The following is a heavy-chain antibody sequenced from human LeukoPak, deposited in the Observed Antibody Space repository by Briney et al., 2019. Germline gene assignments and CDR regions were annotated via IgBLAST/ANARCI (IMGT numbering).Heavy chain of an antibody. D-gene: IGHD1-26*01. J-gene: IGHJ4*02. Sequence: GESLKISCKGSGYSFTSYWIGWVRQMPGKGLEWMGIIYPGDSDTRYSPSFQGQVTISADKSISTAYLQWSSLKASDTAMYYCARLPIRGYSPHYCFDYWGQGTLVTVSS. CDR3: ARLPIRGYSPHYCFDY. CDR2: IYPGDSDT. CDR1: GYSFTSYW. V-gene: IGHV5-51*01.